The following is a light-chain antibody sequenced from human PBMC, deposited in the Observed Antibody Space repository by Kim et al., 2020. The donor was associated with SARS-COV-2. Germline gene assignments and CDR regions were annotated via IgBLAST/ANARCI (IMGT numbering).Light chain of an antibody. CDR2: GTS. CDR3: QHYGSTYRT. CDR1: QSVSSRY. J-gene: IGKJ1*01. Sequence: SPGEIGTLSCRARQSVSSRYFAWYQQRPGQAPRLLIFGTSSRATGIPDRFRGSGSGTDFTLTISRLDPEDFAVYYCQHYGSTYRTFGQGTKVDIK. V-gene: IGKV3-20*01.